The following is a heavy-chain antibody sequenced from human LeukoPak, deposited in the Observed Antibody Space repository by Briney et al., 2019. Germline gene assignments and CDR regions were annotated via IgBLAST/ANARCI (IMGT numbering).Heavy chain of an antibody. J-gene: IGHJ5*02. V-gene: IGHV4-59*11. CDR1: GGSISTHY. CDR3: ARYKGIVGATTNNWFDP. CDR2: IYYSGST. D-gene: IGHD1-26*01. Sequence: SETLSLTCTVSGGSISTHYWSWIRQPPGKGLEWIGYIYYSGSTNYNPSLKSRVTISLDTSKNQFSLKLSSLSAADTAVYYCARYKGIVGATTNNWFDPWGQGTLVTVSS.